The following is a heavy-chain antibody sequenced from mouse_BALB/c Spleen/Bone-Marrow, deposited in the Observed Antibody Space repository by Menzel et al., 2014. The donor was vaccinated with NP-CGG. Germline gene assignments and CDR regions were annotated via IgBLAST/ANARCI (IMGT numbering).Heavy chain of an antibody. CDR1: GYIFTSYW. V-gene: IGHV1-76*01. CDR2: IYPGSGST. Sequence: VQLQQSGAELVRPGASVKLSCKTSGYIFTSYWIHWVKQRSGQGLEWIARIYPGSGSTYYNEKLEGKATLTADKSSSTAYMQLSSLKSEDSAVYFCASGVTTGWFVYWGQGTLVTVSA. CDR3: ASGVTTGWFVY. D-gene: IGHD2-2*01. J-gene: IGHJ3*01.